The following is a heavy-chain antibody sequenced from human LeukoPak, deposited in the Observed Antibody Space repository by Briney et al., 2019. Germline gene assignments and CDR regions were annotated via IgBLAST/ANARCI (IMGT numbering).Heavy chain of an antibody. V-gene: IGHV1-18*01. D-gene: IGHD2-2*01. CDR1: GYTFILYG. Sequence: ASVKVSCKASGYTFILYGISWVRQAPGQGREGMGWISADNDNTNYAQKLQGRVTMTTDTSTSTAYMELRSLRSDDTAVDYCARGGKPAAPCGYMDVWGKGTTVTVSS. J-gene: IGHJ6*03. CDR2: ISADNDNT. CDR3: ARGGKPAAPCGYMDV.